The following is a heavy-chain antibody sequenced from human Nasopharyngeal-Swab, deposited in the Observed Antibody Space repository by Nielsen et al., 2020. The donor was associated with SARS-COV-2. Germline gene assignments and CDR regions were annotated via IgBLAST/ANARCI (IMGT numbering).Heavy chain of an antibody. CDR1: GYTFTDYY. CDR3: ARDYYDNYDSDY. CDR2: INPDSGDT. D-gene: IGHD3-22*01. J-gene: IGHJ4*02. Sequence: ASVTVSCKTSGYTFTDYYIHWLRQVPGPGLEWVGCINPDSGDTQYAQKFQGRVTVTSDRSRSTAYIDLSRLRSDDTAVYYCARDYYDNYDSDYWGQGTLVTVSS. V-gene: IGHV1-2*02.